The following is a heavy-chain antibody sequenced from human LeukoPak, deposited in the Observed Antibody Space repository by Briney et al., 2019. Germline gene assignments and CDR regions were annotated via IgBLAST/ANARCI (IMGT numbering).Heavy chain of an antibody. Sequence: ASVKVSWKASGYTFTSYGISWVRQAPGQGLEWMGWISAYNGNTNYAQKLQGRVTMTTDTSTSTAYMELRSLRSDDTAVYYCARNGGGSIAAEEYYFDYWGQGTLVTVSS. CDR1: GYTFTSYG. CDR3: ARNGGGSIAAEEYYFDY. V-gene: IGHV1-18*01. CDR2: ISAYNGNT. J-gene: IGHJ4*02. D-gene: IGHD6-13*01.